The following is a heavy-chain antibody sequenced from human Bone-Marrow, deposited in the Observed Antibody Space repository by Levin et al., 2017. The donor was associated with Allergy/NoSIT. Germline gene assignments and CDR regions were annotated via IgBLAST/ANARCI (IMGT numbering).Heavy chain of an antibody. CDR2: ITDRGDT. J-gene: IGHJ5*01. Sequence: GSLRLSCGVSGGSLSGFYWTWIRQSPGKGLEWIGEITDRGDTNYNPSLKSRVTILEDTSKNQFSLQLTSVTAADGGMYYCARSRATSWFNSWGQGTLVTV. D-gene: IGHD2-2*01. CDR1: GGSLSGFY. V-gene: IGHV4-34*01. CDR3: ARSRATSWFNS.